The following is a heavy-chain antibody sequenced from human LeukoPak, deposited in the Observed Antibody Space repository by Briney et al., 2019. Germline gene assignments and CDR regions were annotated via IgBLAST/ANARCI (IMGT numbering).Heavy chain of an antibody. CDR2: INPSGGST. D-gene: IGHD5-18*01. CDR1: VYTFTINY. V-gene: IGHV1-46*01. CDR3: ARDGGYSPKCYYGMDV. J-gene: IGHJ6*02. Sequence: ASVKVSCTASVYTFTINYMHWVRQAPGQGLEWMGIINPSGGSTSYAQKFQGRVTMTRDTSTSTVYMELSSLRSEDTAVYYCARDGGYSPKCYYGMDVWGQGTTVTVSS.